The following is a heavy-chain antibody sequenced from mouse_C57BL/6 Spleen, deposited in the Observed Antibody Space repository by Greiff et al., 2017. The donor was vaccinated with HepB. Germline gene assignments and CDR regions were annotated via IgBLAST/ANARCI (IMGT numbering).Heavy chain of an antibody. CDR2: IYPSDSET. D-gene: IGHD5-1*01. CDR3: ARSEALPDYYAMDY. CDR1: GYTFTSYW. J-gene: IGHJ4*01. Sequence: VQLQQSGAELVRPGSSVKLSCKASGYTFTSYWMDWVKQRPGQGLEWIGNIYPSDSETHYNQKFKDKATLTVDKSSSTAYMQLSSLTSEDSAVYYCARSEALPDYYAMDYWGQGTSVTVSS. V-gene: IGHV1-61*01.